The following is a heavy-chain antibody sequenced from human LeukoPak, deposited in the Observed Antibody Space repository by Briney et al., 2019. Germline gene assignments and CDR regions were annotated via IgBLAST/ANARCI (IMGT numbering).Heavy chain of an antibody. CDR1: GGSISSGGYY. D-gene: IGHD4-17*01. CDR3: ATLYGDLGNY. CDR2: IYYSGST. V-gene: IGHV4-31*03. J-gene: IGHJ4*02. Sequence: SETLSFTCTVSGGSISSGGYYWSWIRQHPGKGLEWIGYIYYSGSTYYNPSLKSRVTISVDTSKNQFSLKLSSVTAADTAVYYCATLYGDLGNYWGQGTLVTVSS.